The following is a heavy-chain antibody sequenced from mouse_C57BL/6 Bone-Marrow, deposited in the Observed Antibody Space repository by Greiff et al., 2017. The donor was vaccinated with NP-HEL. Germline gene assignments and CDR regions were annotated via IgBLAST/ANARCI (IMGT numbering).Heavy chain of an antibody. CDR1: GYTFTSYG. D-gene: IGHD2-3*01. Sequence: QVQLKQSGAELARPGASVKLSCKASGYTFTSYGISWVKQRTGQGLEWIGEIYPRSGNTYYNEKFKGKATLTADKSSSTAYMELRSLTSEDSAVYFCAEFYDGYLWFAYWGQGTLVTVSA. CDR3: AEFYDGYLWFAY. CDR2: IYPRSGNT. J-gene: IGHJ3*01. V-gene: IGHV1-81*01.